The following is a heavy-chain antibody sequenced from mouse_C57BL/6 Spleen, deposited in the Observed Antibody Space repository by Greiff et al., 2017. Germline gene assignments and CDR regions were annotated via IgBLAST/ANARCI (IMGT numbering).Heavy chain of an antibody. D-gene: IGHD1-1*01. Sequence: QVQLQQPGAELVRPGSSVKLSCKASGYTFTSYWMHWVKQRPIQGLEWIGNIDPSDSETQYKQKFKDKATLTVDKSSSTDYMQLSSLTSEDSAVYYWARNYVEAMDYWGQGTSGTVSS. CDR3: ARNYVEAMDY. CDR1: GYTFTSYW. V-gene: IGHV1-52*01. J-gene: IGHJ4*01. CDR2: IDPSDSET.